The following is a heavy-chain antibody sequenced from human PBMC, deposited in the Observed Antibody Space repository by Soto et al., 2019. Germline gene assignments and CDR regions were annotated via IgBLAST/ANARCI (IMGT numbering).Heavy chain of an antibody. D-gene: IGHD3-22*01. CDR2: IIPIFGTA. CDR3: ARSSQKHITMIVVVDPFDY. V-gene: IGHV1-69*13. J-gene: IGHJ4*02. Sequence: ASVKVSCKASGGTFSSYAISWVRQAPGQGLEWMGGIIPIFGTANYAQKFQGRVTITADESTSTAYMELSSLRSEDTAVYYCARSSQKHITMIVVVDPFDYWGQGTRVTVSS. CDR1: GGTFSSYA.